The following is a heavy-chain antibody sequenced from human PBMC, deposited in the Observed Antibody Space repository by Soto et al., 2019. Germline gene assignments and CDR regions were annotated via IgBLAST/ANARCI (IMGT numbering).Heavy chain of an antibody. CDR2: SHQSGTT. D-gene: IGHD6-13*01. CDR1: GVSISSHDW. Sequence: QVQLQESGPGLVKPSGTLSLTCAVSGVSISSHDWWTWVRQPPGKGLEWIGESHQSGTTNYNSSLESRVTISVDKSKNQFSLTLSSVTVADTAVYYCATRDTSRFYWGSATLVTASS. J-gene: IGHJ4*02. CDR3: ATRDTSRFY. V-gene: IGHV4-4*02.